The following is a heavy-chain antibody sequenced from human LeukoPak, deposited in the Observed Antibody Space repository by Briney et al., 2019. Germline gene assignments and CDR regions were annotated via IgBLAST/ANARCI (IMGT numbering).Heavy chain of an antibody. Sequence: GASVKVSCKASGYTFTDYYIHWVRQAPGQGLEWMGWTNPNSGGTNYAQKFQGRITMTRDTSISTAYMELSRLRSDDTAVYYCARVGATYSGDPWGQGTLVTVSS. CDR2: TNPNSGGT. CDR1: GYTFTDYY. V-gene: IGHV1-2*02. J-gene: IGHJ5*02. D-gene: IGHD1-26*01. CDR3: ARVGATYSGDP.